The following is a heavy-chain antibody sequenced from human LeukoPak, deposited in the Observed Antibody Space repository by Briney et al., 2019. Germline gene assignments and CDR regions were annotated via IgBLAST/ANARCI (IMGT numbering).Heavy chain of an antibody. D-gene: IGHD6-6*01. J-gene: IGHJ4*02. CDR3: ARMRGQGIAARPGDY. CDR1: GGSISSSNW. Sequence: PSETLSLTCAVSGGSISSSNWWSWVRQPPGKGLEWIGEMYHSGISNYNPSLKSRVTISVDKSKNQFSLRLNSMTAADTAVYYCARMRGQGIAARPGDYWGQGTLVTVSS. CDR2: MYHSGIS. V-gene: IGHV4-4*02.